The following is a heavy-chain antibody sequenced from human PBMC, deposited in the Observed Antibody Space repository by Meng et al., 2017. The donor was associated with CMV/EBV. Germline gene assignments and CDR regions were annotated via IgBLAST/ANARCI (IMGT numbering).Heavy chain of an antibody. Sequence: SETLSLTCTVSGGSISSSSYYWGWIRRPPGKGLEWIGSIYYSGSTYYNPSLKSRVTISVDTSKNQFSLKLSSVTAADTAVYYCARVGAPIVVVPACRNGYSNYPVCAYYGMDVWGQGTTVTVSS. J-gene: IGHJ6*02. D-gene: IGHD2-2*01. CDR2: IYYSGST. V-gene: IGHV4-39*07. CDR3: ARVGAPIVVVPACRNGYSNYPVCAYYGMDV. CDR1: GGSISSSSYY.